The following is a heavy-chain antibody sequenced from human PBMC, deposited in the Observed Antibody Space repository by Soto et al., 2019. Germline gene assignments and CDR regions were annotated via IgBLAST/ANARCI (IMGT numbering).Heavy chain of an antibody. J-gene: IGHJ6*03. V-gene: IGHV1-69*02. CDR3: ASPIGGHDAGGNYIDV. D-gene: IGHD1-26*01. CDR1: GGSLSSYP. CDR2: IIPIVGLT. Sequence: QVQLLQSGSEVKKPGSSVKVSCRASGGSLSSYPVTWVRQAPGQGLEWMGRIIPIVGLTNYAQKFQGRVTITADKSTSTAYMELSSLRSDDTAVYYCASPIGGHDAGGNYIDVWGKGTTVIVSS.